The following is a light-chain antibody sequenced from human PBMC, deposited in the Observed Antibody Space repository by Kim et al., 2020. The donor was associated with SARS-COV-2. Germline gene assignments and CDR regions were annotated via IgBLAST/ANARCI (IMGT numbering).Light chain of an antibody. V-gene: IGLV3-19*01. Sequence: SSELTQDPAVSVALGQTVRITCQGDSLRTHFASWYQQKPGQAPVLVIYGENNRPSGIPDRFSGSSSGNTASLTISGAQAEDEADYHCNSRDRNDFHWLFGGGTQLTVL. CDR1: SLRTHF. CDR2: GEN. J-gene: IGLJ2*01. CDR3: NSRDRNDFHWL.